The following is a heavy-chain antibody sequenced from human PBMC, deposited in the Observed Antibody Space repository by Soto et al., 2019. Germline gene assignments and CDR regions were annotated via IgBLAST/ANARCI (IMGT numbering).Heavy chain of an antibody. D-gene: IGHD1-26*01. Sequence: ESGGGLVQPGGSLRLSCAVSGFTFSSSEMYWVRQAPGKGLEWISYIHPSGQPIFYADSVKGRFTISRDNANNSLFLQMNSLRAEDTAVYYCARRASRWGQGTAVTVSS. CDR3: ARRASR. V-gene: IGHV3-48*03. CDR1: GFTFSSSE. J-gene: IGHJ3*01. CDR2: IHPSGQPI.